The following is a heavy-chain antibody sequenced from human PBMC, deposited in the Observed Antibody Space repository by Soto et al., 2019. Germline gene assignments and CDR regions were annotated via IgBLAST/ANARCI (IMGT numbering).Heavy chain of an antibody. CDR3: ARMASSGTLNWFDP. CDR2: MNPGSGKT. V-gene: IGHV1-8*02. Sequence: ASVKVSCKASGYTFINYDISWVRQATGQGLEWMGWMNPGSGKTVYANKFQGRVTMTRDASTSTAHLELSSLTSEDTAVYYCARMASSGTLNWFDPWGQGTLVTVSS. CDR1: GYTFINYD. J-gene: IGHJ5*02.